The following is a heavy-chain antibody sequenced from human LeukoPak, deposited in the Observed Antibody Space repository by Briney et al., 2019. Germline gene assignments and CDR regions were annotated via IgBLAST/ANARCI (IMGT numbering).Heavy chain of an antibody. D-gene: IGHD6-19*01. CDR2: INWNGGST. CDR1: GFTFDDYG. Sequence: GGSLRLSCAVSGFTFDDYGMSWVRQAPGKGLEWVSGINWNGGSTGYVDSVKGRFTISRDNTKNSLHLQMNSLRAEDTALYYCARDISSGWYFDYWGQGTLVTVSS. J-gene: IGHJ4*02. CDR3: ARDISSGWYFDY. V-gene: IGHV3-20*04.